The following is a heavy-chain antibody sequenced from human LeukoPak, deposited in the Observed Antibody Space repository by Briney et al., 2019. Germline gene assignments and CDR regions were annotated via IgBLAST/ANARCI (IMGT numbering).Heavy chain of an antibody. CDR1: GFTFSSYS. CDR3: ARDAYCGGDCYSPHDI. Sequence: PGGSLRLSCAASGFTFSSYSMSWVRQAPGKGLEWVSSISSSSSYIYYADSVKGRFTISRDNAKNSLYLQMNSLRAEDTAVYYCARDAYCGGDCYSPHDIWGQGTMVTVSS. D-gene: IGHD2-21*02. V-gene: IGHV3-21*01. J-gene: IGHJ3*02. CDR2: ISSSSSYI.